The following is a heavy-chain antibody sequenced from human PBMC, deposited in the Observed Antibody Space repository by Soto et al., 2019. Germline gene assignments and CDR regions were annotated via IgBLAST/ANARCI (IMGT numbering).Heavy chain of an antibody. CDR2: IYQSGST. CDR1: GGSITNGGYS. J-gene: IGHJ4*02. V-gene: IGHV4-30-2*01. CDR3: AREKYGGTADY. D-gene: IGHD2-15*01. Sequence: QLQLQESGLGVVEPSQTLSLTCAVSGGSITNGGYSWSWIRQPPGKGLEWIGYIYQSGSTFYNPSLKSRVTMSLDTSKNQFSLQLTSVTAADTAVYYCAREKYGGTADYWGQGTLVTVSS.